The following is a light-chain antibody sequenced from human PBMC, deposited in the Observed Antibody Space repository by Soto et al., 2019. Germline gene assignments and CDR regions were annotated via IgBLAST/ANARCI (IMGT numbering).Light chain of an antibody. J-gene: IGKJ1*01. CDR2: LGS. CDR3: MQALQTLWT. V-gene: IGKV2-28*01. CDR1: QGLLHSNGYNY. Sequence: DIVMTQSPLSLPVTPGEPASISCRSSQGLLHSNGYNYLDWYLQKPGQSPQLLIYLGSNRASGVPDRFSGSGSGTDFTLKISRVEAEDVGVYYCMQALQTLWTFGQGTKVEI.